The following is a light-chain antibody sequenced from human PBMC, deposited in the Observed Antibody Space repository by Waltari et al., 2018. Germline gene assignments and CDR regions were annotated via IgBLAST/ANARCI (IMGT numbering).Light chain of an antibody. CDR3: QQRRNWPLT. CDR2: DTS. Sequence: EIVLTQSPATLSLSPGERATLACRASQSVNCYLAWYQQRPGQAPILLIFDTSNRATGIPARFSGSGSETDFTLTISSLEPDDSAVYYCQQRRNWPLTFGGGTKVEIK. J-gene: IGKJ4*01. V-gene: IGKV3-11*01. CDR1: QSVNCY.